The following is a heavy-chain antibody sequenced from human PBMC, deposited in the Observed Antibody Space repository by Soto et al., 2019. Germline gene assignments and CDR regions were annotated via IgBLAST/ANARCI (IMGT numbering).Heavy chain of an antibody. J-gene: IGHJ4*02. CDR1: GCSISSGGYY. Sequence: SGTLSLTCTFSGCSISSGGYYWSWIRQHPGKGLEWIGYIYYSGSTYYSPSLKSRVTISVDTSKNQFSLKLSSVTAADTAVYYCARERHDYYDSSGYLDYWGQGTLVTVSS. D-gene: IGHD3-22*01. CDR2: IYYSGST. V-gene: IGHV4-31*03. CDR3: ARERHDYYDSSGYLDY.